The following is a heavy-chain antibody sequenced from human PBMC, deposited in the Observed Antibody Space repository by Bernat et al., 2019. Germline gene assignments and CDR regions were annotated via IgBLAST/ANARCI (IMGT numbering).Heavy chain of an antibody. Sequence: QVQLVESGGGVVQPGRSLRLSCAASGFTFSSYGMHWVRQAPGKGLEWVAVITYDGSNKYYADSVKSRFTISRDNTKNTQYLQMNSLRAEDTAVYYCAKGPSAADYWGQGTLVTVSS. J-gene: IGHJ4*02. CDR2: ITYDGSNK. CDR1: GFTFSSYG. CDR3: AKGPSAADY. V-gene: IGHV3-30*18. D-gene: IGHD6-19*01.